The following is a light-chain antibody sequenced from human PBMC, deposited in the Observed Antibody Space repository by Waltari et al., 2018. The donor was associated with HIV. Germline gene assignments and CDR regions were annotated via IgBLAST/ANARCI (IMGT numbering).Light chain of an antibody. CDR3: QQYNSYPWT. CDR2: KAS. CDR1: QSISNW. V-gene: IGKV1-5*03. J-gene: IGKJ1*01. Sequence: DIQMTQSPSTLSASVGDRVTITCRASQSISNWLAWYQQKAGKAPKVLIYKASSLESGVSSRFSGSGSGTEFTLTISSLQPDDLATYYCQQYNSYPWTFGQGTKVEIK.